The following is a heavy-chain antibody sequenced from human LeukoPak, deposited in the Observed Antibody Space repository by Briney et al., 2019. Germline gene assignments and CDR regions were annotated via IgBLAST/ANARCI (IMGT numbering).Heavy chain of an antibody. J-gene: IGHJ3*02. D-gene: IGHD3-3*01. Sequence: GGSLRLSCAASGFTVSRNYMNWVRQAPGKGLEWDSLLSSTGNTSYADSVKGRFTISRHNSKNTLYLQVNSLRPEDTAMYYCARWRPIDAFDIWGQGTMVIVSS. CDR3: ARWRPIDAFDI. V-gene: IGHV3-53*04. CDR2: LSSTGNT. CDR1: GFTVSRNY.